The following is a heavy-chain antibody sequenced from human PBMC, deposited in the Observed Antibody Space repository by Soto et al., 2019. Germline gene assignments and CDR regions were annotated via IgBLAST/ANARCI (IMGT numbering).Heavy chain of an antibody. Sequence: QVQLVESGGGVVQPGRSLRLSCAASGFTFSDYGMHWVRKAPGKGLEWVAVIWFDGSNKYYADFVKGRFTISRDNFKYTLYLQMNRLRAEDTAVYYCARPLSSGLYSGMDVWGQGTTVTVSS. J-gene: IGHJ6*02. CDR3: ARPLSSGLYSGMDV. V-gene: IGHV3-33*01. CDR2: IWFDGSNK. CDR1: GFTFSDYG. D-gene: IGHD3-10*01.